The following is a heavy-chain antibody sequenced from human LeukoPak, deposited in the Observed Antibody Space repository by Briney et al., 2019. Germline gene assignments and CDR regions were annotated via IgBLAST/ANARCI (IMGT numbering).Heavy chain of an antibody. CDR2: INPNSGGT. D-gene: IGHD6-13*01. V-gene: IGHV1-2*02. CDR1: GYTFTGYY. Sequence: ASVKVSCKASGYTFTGYYMHSVRQAPGQGLEWMGWINPNSGGTNYAQKFQGRVTMTRDTSISTAYMELSRLRSDDTAVYYCARAGIAAAGGYNWFDPWGQGTLVTVSS. J-gene: IGHJ5*02. CDR3: ARAGIAAAGGYNWFDP.